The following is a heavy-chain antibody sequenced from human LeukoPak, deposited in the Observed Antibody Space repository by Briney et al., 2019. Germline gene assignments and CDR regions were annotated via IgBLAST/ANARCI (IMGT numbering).Heavy chain of an antibody. J-gene: IGHJ6*02. V-gene: IGHV4-31*03. CDR1: GGSISSGGYY. Sequence: SETLSLTCTVSGGSISSGGYYWSWIRQHPRKGLEWIGYIYYSGSTYYNPSLKSRVTISVDTSKNQFSLKLSSVTAADTAVYYCARDTAGEGYYGMDVWGQGTTVTVSS. CDR2: IYYSGST. D-gene: IGHD4-17*01. CDR3: ARDTAGEGYYGMDV.